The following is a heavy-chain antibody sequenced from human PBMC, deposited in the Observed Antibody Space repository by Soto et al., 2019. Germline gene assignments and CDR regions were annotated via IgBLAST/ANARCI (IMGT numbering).Heavy chain of an antibody. J-gene: IGHJ4*02. CDR1: GGSISGYY. Sequence: SETLSLTCTVSGGSISGYYWSWIRQPPGKGLEWIGYIYYRGSTHYNPSLKSRVTISVDASKNQFSLNLSSVTAADTAVYFCARLTPQWPYLDYWGQGTLVTVSS. CDR3: ARLTPQWPYLDY. D-gene: IGHD6-19*01. CDR2: IYYRGST. V-gene: IGHV4-59*08.